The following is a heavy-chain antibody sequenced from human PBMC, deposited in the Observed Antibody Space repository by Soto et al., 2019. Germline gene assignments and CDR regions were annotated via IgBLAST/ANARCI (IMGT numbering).Heavy chain of an antibody. CDR1: GGSISSSSYY. V-gene: IGHV4-39*02. CDR2: IYYSGST. D-gene: IGHD3-9*01. Sequence: SETLSLTCTVSGGSISSSSYYWGWIRQPPGKGLEWIGSIYYSGSTYYNPSLKSRVTISVDTSKNQFSLKLSSVTAEDTAVYYCAREYDILNWFDPWGQGTLVTVSS. J-gene: IGHJ5*02. CDR3: AREYDILNWFDP.